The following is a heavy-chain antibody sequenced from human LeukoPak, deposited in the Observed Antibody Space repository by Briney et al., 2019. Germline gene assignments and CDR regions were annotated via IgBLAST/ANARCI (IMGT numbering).Heavy chain of an antibody. D-gene: IGHD6-19*01. CDR1: GGSISSYY. V-gene: IGHV4-4*07. CDR2: IYTSGST. CDR3: ARGSWRLGLYYFDY. J-gene: IGHJ4*02. Sequence: SETLSLTCTVSGGSISSYYWSWIRQPAGKGLEWIGRIYTSGSTNYNPSLKSRVTMSVDTSKNQFSLKLSSVTAADTAVYYGARGSWRLGLYYFDYWGQGTLVTVSS.